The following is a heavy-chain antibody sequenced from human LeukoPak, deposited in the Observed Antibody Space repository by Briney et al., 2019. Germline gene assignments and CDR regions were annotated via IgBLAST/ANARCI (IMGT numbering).Heavy chain of an antibody. CDR2: ISGSGGSK. D-gene: IGHD3-9*01. V-gene: IGHV3-23*01. Sequence: GGSLRLSCAASGFTFSSYGMHWVRQAPGKGLEWVSAISGSGGSKYYADSVKGRFTISRDNSKNTLYVQMNSLRAEDTATYYCAKGTTYYDILTGYGYPYYFDYWGQGTLVTVSS. CDR1: GFTFSSYG. J-gene: IGHJ4*02. CDR3: AKGTTYYDILTGYGYPYYFDY.